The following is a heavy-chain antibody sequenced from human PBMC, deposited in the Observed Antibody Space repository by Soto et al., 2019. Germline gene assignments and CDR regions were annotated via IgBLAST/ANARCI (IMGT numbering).Heavy chain of an antibody. CDR2: FDPEDGET. V-gene: IGHV1-24*01. CDR1: GYTLTELS. D-gene: IGHD2-2*01. Sequence: GASVKVSCKVSGYTLTELSMHWVRQAPGKGLEWMGGFDPEDGETIYAQKFQGRVTMTEDTSTDTAYMELSSLRSEDTAVYYCATMFRYCSSTSCYLGGVSHWFDPWGQGTLVTVSS. CDR3: ATMFRYCSSTSCYLGGVSHWFDP. J-gene: IGHJ5*02.